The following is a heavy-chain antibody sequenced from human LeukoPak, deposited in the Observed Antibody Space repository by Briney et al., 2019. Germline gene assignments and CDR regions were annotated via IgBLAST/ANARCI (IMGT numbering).Heavy chain of an antibody. Sequence: ASVKVSCKASGYTFTGYYMHWVRQAPGQGLEWMGWINPNSGGTNYAQKFQGRVTMTRDTSISTAYMELSRLRSDDTAVYYCARGGYCSGGSCFKGPYYFDYWGQGTLVTVSS. V-gene: IGHV1-2*02. J-gene: IGHJ4*02. D-gene: IGHD2-15*01. CDR3: ARGGYCSGGSCFKGPYYFDY. CDR1: GYTFTGYY. CDR2: INPNSGGT.